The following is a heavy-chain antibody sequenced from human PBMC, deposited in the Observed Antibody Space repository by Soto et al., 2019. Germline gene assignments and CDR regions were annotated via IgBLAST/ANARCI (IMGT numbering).Heavy chain of an antibody. CDR1: GGTFSGYA. D-gene: IGHD6-6*01. Sequence: SVKVSCKASGGTFSGYAISWVRQAPVQGLEWMGGIIPIFGTANYAQKFQGRVTITADESTSTAYMELSSLRSEDTAVYYCARDQSIASRPDPLAYYILDLCGQGTPVTASS. CDR3: ARDQSIASRPDPLAYYILDL. V-gene: IGHV1-69*13. J-gene: IGHJ6*02. CDR2: IIPIFGTA.